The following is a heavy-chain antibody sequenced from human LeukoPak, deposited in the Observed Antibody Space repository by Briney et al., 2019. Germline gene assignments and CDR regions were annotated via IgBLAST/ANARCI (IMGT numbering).Heavy chain of an antibody. D-gene: IGHD6-13*01. CDR1: GYTFTSYD. J-gene: IGHJ4*02. Sequence: ASVKVSCKASGYTFTSYDINWVRQAPGQGLEWMGWMNPNSGNTGYAQKFQGRVTMTRNTSISTAYMELSSVRSEDTAVYYCARGIHSTDWDFDYWGQGTLVTVSS. CDR2: MNPNSGNT. V-gene: IGHV1-8*01. CDR3: ARGIHSTDWDFDY.